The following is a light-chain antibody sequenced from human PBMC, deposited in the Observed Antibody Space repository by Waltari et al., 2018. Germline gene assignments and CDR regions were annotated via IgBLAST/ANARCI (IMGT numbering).Light chain of an antibody. CDR1: QHIYNY. CDR3: QQYEGLPRT. V-gene: IGKV1-33*01. J-gene: IGKJ2*02. Sequence: DIQMTQSPSSLSASVGDRVPITCQASQHIYNYLNWYQQKPGKAPKVLIYAAANLQTGVPSRFSGGGSGTDFTFVLSNLQPENIATYYCQQYEGLPRTFGQGTKLEMK. CDR2: AAA.